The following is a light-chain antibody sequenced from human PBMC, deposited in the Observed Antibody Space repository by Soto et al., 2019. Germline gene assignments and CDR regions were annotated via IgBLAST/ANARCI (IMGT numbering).Light chain of an antibody. CDR2: EVD. CDR1: SSDVGGYNY. CDR3: AAWDDSLNAVV. Sequence: QSVLAQPASVSGSPGQSTIISCTGTSSDVGGYNYVSWYQQHPGKAPKFLIYEVDNRASGVSDRFSGSKSGTSASLAISGLRSEDEANFYCAAWDDSLNAVVFGGGTQLTVL. J-gene: IGLJ2*01. V-gene: IGLV2-14*01.